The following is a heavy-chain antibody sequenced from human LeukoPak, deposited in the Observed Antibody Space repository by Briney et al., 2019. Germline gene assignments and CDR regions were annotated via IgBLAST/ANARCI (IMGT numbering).Heavy chain of an antibody. CDR2: IYTSGST. D-gene: IGHD3-9*01. Sequence: PSETLSLTCTVSGGSISSYYWSWIRRPAGKGLEWIGRIYTSGSTNYNPSLKSRVTMSVDTSKNQFSLKLSSVTAADTAVYYCARSPRWGFDWLLYYFDYWGQGTLVTVSS. CDR1: GGSISSYY. V-gene: IGHV4-4*07. J-gene: IGHJ4*02. CDR3: ARSPRWGFDWLLYYFDY.